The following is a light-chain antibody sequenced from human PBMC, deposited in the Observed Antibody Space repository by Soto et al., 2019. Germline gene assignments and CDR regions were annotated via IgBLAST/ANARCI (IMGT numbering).Light chain of an antibody. CDR2: GAS. CDR1: QSVSSSY. Sequence: EIVLTQSPSTLALSPGERATLSCRASQSVSSSYLAWYQQKPGQAPRLLIYGASSRATGIPDRFSGSGSGTDFTLTISSLQPEDFATYYCQQSYRSPTFGQGTKVDIK. V-gene: IGKV3-20*01. J-gene: IGKJ1*01. CDR3: QQSYRSPT.